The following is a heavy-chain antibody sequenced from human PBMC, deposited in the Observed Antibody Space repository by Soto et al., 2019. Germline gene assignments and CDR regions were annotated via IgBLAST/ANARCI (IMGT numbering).Heavy chain of an antibody. Sequence: SETLSLTCAVYGGSFSGYYWSWIRQPPGKGLEWIREINHSGSTNYNPSLKSRVTISVDTSKNQFSLKLSSVTAADTAVYYCASVVVPAAIMPYFDYWGQGTLVTVSS. J-gene: IGHJ4*02. CDR1: GGSFSGYY. D-gene: IGHD2-2*01. V-gene: IGHV4-34*01. CDR3: ASVVVPAAIMPYFDY. CDR2: INHSGST.